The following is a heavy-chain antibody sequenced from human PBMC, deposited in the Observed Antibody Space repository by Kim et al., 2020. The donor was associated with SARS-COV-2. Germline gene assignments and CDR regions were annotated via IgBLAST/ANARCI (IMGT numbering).Heavy chain of an antibody. V-gene: IGHV4-39*02. D-gene: IGHD3-22*01. Sequence: SETLSLTCTVSGGSISSSTYYWGWIRQPPGKGLEWIGSIYYSGRTYYNPSLKSRVTIYVEQSNNHTSTRLTSPNDPPTAVSYSATGGYDSSTHWFDTSG. CDR3: ATGGYDSSTHWFDT. J-gene: IGHJ5*01. CDR2: IYYSGRT. CDR1: GGSISSSTYY.